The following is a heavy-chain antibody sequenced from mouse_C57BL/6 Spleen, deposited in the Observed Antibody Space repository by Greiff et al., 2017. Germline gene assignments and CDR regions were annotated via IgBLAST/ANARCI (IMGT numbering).Heavy chain of an antibody. Sequence: VQLQQSGAELVKPGASVTLSCKASGYTFTEYTIHWVKQRSVQGLEWLGWFYPGSGSINYNEKFKDKATLTADKSSSTVYIGLSRLTSEDSAVYFCARHGQIYYGNYFDYWGQGTTLTVSS. J-gene: IGHJ2*01. CDR2: FYPGSGSI. D-gene: IGHD2-1*01. CDR3: ARHGQIYYGNYFDY. V-gene: IGHV1-62-2*01. CDR1: GYTFTEYT.